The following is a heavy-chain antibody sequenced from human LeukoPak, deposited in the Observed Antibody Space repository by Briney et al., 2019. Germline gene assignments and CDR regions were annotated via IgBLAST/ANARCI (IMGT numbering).Heavy chain of an antibody. J-gene: IGHJ4*02. CDR2: IYPGDSDT. CDR1: GYSFTSYW. D-gene: IGHD3-22*01. V-gene: IGHV5-51*01. CDR3: AREEDYYDSSGYWVDY. Sequence: PGESLKISCKASGYSFTSYWIGWVRQMPGKGLEWMGIIYPGDSDTRYSPSFQGQVTISADKSISTAYLQWSSLKASDTAMYYCAREEDYYDSSGYWVDYWGQGTLVTVSS.